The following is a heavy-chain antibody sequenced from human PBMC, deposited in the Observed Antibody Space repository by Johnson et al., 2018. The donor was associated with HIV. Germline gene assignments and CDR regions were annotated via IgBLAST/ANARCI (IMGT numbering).Heavy chain of an antibody. J-gene: IGHJ3*02. Sequence: VQLVESGGGLIQPGGSLRLSCAASGFTVSSNYMSWVRQAPGTGLEWVSVIHSGGSTYYADSVKGRFTVSSENSKNTLYLQMNSLRAEDTAMYYCSKSPAKDHGGNSGAFAIWGQGTMVTVSS. D-gene: IGHD4-23*01. V-gene: IGHV3-53*01. CDR2: IHSGGST. CDR3: SKSPAKDHGGNSGAFAI. CDR1: GFTVSSNY.